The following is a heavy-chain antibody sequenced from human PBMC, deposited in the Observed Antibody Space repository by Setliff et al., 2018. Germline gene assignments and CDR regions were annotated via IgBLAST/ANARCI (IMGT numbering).Heavy chain of an antibody. V-gene: IGHV3-11*01. J-gene: IGHJ4*02. Sequence: SCAASGFTFSNYYMTWIRQAPGKGLEWISYIHDSGNPTYYADSVKGRFTVSRDNAKNSLYLQMTSLRAEDTAIYYCARTTGYRLEGDFDYWGQGTLVTVS. CDR1: GFTFSNYY. CDR3: ARTTGYRLEGDFDY. CDR2: IHDSGNPT. D-gene: IGHD3-16*01.